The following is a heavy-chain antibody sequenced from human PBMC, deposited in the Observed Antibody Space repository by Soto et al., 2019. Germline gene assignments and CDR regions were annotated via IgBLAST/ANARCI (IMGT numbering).Heavy chain of an antibody. CDR3: ATSDKVTGPYYYDPCGPVDH. V-gene: IGHV4-30-4*01. J-gene: IGHJ4*02. D-gene: IGHD3-22*01. CDR1: GGSIRGSDYY. Sequence: SETLSLTCSVSGGSIRGSDYYWSWIRRPPGKGLEWIGNIHYSGSTHYTPSLQIRVTISLDTSTNQFSLKVNSVTAADSAVYYCATSDKVTGPYYYDPCGPVDHWGLGTLVTVSS. CDR2: IHYSGST.